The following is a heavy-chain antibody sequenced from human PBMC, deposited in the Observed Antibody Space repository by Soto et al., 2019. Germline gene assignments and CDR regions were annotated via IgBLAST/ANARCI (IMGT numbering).Heavy chain of an antibody. CDR3: ARSQGSSTSLEIYYYYYYGMDV. Sequence: QVQLVQSGAEVKKPGSSVKVSCKASGGTFSSYAISWVRQAPGQGLEWMGGIIPISDTTNYAQKFQGRVTITAYDSTSTDYIELSSLRSEDTAVYYCARSQGSSTSLEIYYYYYYGMDVWGQGPTVTVSS. J-gene: IGHJ6*02. D-gene: IGHD2-2*01. V-gene: IGHV1-69*01. CDR1: GGTFSSYA. CDR2: IIPISDTT.